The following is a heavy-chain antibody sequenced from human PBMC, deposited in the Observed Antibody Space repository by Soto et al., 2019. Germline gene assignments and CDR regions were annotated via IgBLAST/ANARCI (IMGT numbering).Heavy chain of an antibody. D-gene: IGHD2-2*01. CDR2: ISSSSSTI. V-gene: IGHV3-48*01. Sequence: GGSLRLSCAASGFTFSSYSMNWVRQAPGKGLEWVSYISSSSSTIYYADSVKGRFTISRDNAKNSLYLQMNSLRAEDTAVYYCARDSFVVVPAAILFDYWGQGTLVTVSS. J-gene: IGHJ4*02. CDR3: ARDSFVVVPAAILFDY. CDR1: GFTFSSYS.